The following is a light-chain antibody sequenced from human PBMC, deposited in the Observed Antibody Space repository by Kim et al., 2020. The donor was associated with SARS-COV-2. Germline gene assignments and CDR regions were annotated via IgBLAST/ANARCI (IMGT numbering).Light chain of an antibody. V-gene: IGKV3-15*01. J-gene: IGKJ2*01. CDR2: GVS. CDR1: QSVSSN. CDR3: QQYNNWPPMYT. Sequence: EIVMTQSPATLSVSPGERATLSCRASQSVSSNLAWYQQKPGQAPRLLIYGVSTRATGIPARFSGSGSGTEFTLTISSLQSEDFAVYYCQQYNNWPPMYTFGQGTKLEI.